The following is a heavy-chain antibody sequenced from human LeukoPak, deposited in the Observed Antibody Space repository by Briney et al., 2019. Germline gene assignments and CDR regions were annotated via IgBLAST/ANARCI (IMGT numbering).Heavy chain of an antibody. CDR1: GFTFSTYS. J-gene: IGHJ6*03. D-gene: IGHD3-16*01. Sequence: GGSLRLSCAASGFTFSTYSMNWVRQAPGKGLEWVSYISSRGSSIYYGDSVKGRFTISRDNAKNSLYLQMNSLRVEDTAVYYCARDLVSYYNYYMDVWGKGPRSPSP. V-gene: IGHV3-48*01. CDR3: ARDLVSYYNYYMDV. CDR2: ISSRGSSI.